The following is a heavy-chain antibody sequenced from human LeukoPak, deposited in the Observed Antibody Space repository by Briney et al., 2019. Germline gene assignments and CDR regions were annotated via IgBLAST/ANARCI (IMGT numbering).Heavy chain of an antibody. CDR1: GFTFDDYA. CDR2: ISWNSGNI. Sequence: PGRSLRLSCAGSGFTFDDYAMHWVRQTPGKGPEWVSGISWNSGNIAYADFVGGRFTISRDNAKNSLSLQMNSLSDEDTAVYYCAKDAYGGATFFYYMDVWGKGTMVTVSS. V-gene: IGHV3-9*01. J-gene: IGHJ6*03. CDR3: AKDAYGGATFFYYMDV. D-gene: IGHD2/OR15-2a*01.